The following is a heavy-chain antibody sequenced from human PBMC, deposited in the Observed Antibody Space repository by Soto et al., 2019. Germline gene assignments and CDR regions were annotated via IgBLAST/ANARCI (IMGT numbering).Heavy chain of an antibody. V-gene: IGHV4-31*03. CDR3: ASGHDAYKVRY. D-gene: IGHD1-1*01. CDR2: ISYTGTT. J-gene: IGHJ4*02. Sequence: QVQLQESGPGLVKPSQTLSLICIVSGGSISRCVDGSYWTWIRQHPGKGLEWIGYISYTGTTYYTPSLKSRPTISVDTSENHFSLGLTAVTAADTAIYFCASGHDAYKVRYWGQGTLVTVSS. CDR1: GGSISRCVDGSY.